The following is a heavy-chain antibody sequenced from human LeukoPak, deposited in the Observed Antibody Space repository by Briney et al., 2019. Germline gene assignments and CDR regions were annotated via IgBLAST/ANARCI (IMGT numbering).Heavy chain of an antibody. D-gene: IGHD6-19*01. J-gene: IGHJ6*02. V-gene: IGHV3-23*01. CDR1: GFTFSTYA. CDR2: ISGSGGTT. Sequence: GGSLRLSCVASGFTFSTYAMSWVRQAPGKGLEWVSAISGSGGTTYYADSVKGRFTISRDNSKNTLYLQMNSLRAEDTAVYYCAKIAAVAASPYYYYGMDVWGQGTTVTVSS. CDR3: AKIAAVAASPYYYYGMDV.